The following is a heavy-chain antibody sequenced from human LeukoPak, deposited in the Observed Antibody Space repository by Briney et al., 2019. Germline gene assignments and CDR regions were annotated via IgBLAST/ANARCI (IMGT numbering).Heavy chain of an antibody. J-gene: IGHJ1*01. V-gene: IGHV3-23*01. CDR1: GFTFSSYA. D-gene: IGHD2-15*01. CDR2: ITGGGDTT. CDR3: AKDGIVVVVAATPSEYFQH. Sequence: GGSLRLSCAASGFTFSSYAMTWVRQAPGKGLEWVSAITGGGDTTYYADSVKGRFTISRDNSKNTLYLQMNSLRAEDTAVYYCAKDGIVVVVAATPSEYFQHWGQGTLVTVSS.